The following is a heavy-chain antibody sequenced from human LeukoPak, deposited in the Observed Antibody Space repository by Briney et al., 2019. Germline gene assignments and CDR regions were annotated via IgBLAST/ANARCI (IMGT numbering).Heavy chain of an antibody. Sequence: RSETLSLTCSVSGGSISSYYWSWIRQPPGKGLEGGGYIYYSGSTYYNTSLKSRVTISVDTSKDQFSLKLSSVTAADTAVYYCARRGYSYGYTDYCGQGTLVTVSS. J-gene: IGHJ4*02. CDR3: ARRGYSYGYTDY. CDR1: GGSISSYY. V-gene: IGHV4-59*04. D-gene: IGHD5-18*01. CDR2: IYYSGST.